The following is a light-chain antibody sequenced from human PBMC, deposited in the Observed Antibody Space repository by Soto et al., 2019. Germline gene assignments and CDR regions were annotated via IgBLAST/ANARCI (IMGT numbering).Light chain of an antibody. Sequence: QSVQTQPPSASGSPGQSVTISCTGTSSDVGANNYVSWYQQHPGKAPKLMIYEVTKRPSGVPDRFSGSKSGNTASLTVSGLQAEDQADYYCSSYAGANRVFGTGTKVTVL. J-gene: IGLJ1*01. CDR2: EVT. V-gene: IGLV2-8*01. CDR1: SSDVGANNY. CDR3: SSYAGANRV.